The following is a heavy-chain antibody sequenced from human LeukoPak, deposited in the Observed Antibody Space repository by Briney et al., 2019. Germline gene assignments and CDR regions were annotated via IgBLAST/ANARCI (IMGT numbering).Heavy chain of an antibody. CDR2: LSGSGGSA. D-gene: IGHD3-22*01. V-gene: IGHV3-23*01. Sequence: QPGGSLRLSCAASGFTFSIYATIWVRQAPGKGLEWVSSLSGSGGSASYADSVKGRFTISRDNSKDTLYLQMNSLRAEDTAVYCCATSDYYDTSGHPHDAFDIWGQGTMVTVSS. J-gene: IGHJ3*02. CDR1: GFTFSIYA. CDR3: ATSDYYDTSGHPHDAFDI.